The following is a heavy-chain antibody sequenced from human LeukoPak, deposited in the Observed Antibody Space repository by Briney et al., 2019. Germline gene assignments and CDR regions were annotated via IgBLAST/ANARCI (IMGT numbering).Heavy chain of an antibody. V-gene: IGHV4-59*01. CDR2: ISYSGST. J-gene: IGHJ4*02. D-gene: IGHD1-14*01. Sequence: SETLSLTCTVSGGSLSPYYWSWIRQSPGKGLEWIGYISYSGSTNSHPSLKSRVTISVDMSKPQFYLELSSVTAADTAVYYCARDQGSIILGYFDYWGQGTLVTVSS. CDR3: ARDQGSIILGYFDY. CDR1: GGSLSPYY.